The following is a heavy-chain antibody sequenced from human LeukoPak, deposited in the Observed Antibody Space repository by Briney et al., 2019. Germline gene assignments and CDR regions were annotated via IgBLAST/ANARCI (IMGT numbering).Heavy chain of an antibody. CDR2: INSDGSGT. Sequence: GGSLRLSCAASGLSISNYWMHWVRQAPGKGLVWVARINSDGSGTTYADSVKGRFTISRDNAKNTLFLQKNSLRDEDTAVYYCAKGGTTVVDYWGQGTLVTVSS. V-gene: IGHV3-74*01. CDR3: AKGGTTVVDY. J-gene: IGHJ4*02. D-gene: IGHD4-23*01. CDR1: GLSISNYW.